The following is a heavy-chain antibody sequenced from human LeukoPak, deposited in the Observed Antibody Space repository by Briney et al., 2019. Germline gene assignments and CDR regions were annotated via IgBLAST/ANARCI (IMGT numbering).Heavy chain of an antibody. CDR2: ISWNSDSI. CDR3: AKVLYRGYSLDY. V-gene: IGHV3-9*01. D-gene: IGHD5-12*01. J-gene: IGHJ4*02. Sequence: PGTSLRLSCAASGFTFDDYAMHWVRQAPGKGLEWVSGISWNSDSIGYADSVKGRFTISRDNAKNSLYLQMNSLRAEDTAFYYCAKVLYRGYSLDYWGQGTLVTVSS. CDR1: GFTFDDYA.